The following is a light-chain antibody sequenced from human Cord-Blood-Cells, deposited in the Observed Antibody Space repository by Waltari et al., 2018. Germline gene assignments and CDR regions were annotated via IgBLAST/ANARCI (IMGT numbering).Light chain of an antibody. V-gene: IGLV3-27*01. CDR1: VLAKKY. Sequence: SYELTQPSSVSVSPGQTARITCSGDVLAKKYARWFQQKPGQAPVLVIYNDSERPSGIPERFSGSSSGTTVTVTISGAQVEDEADYYCYSAADNNWVFGGGTKLTVL. CDR3: YSAADNNWV. CDR2: NDS. J-gene: IGLJ3*02.